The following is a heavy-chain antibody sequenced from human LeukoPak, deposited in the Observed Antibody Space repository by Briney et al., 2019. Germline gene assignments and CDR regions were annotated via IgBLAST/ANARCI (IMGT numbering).Heavy chain of an antibody. J-gene: IGHJ4*02. CDR3: ARGAYYGSSGYSAY. CDR1: GGTFSSYA. V-gene: IGHV1-69*05. Sequence: GASVKVSCKASGGTFSSYAISWVRQAPGQGLEWMGGIIPIFGTANYAQKFQGRVTITTDESTSTAYMELRSLRSDDTAVYYCARGAYYGSSGYSAYWGQGTLVTVSS. CDR2: IIPIFGTA. D-gene: IGHD3-22*01.